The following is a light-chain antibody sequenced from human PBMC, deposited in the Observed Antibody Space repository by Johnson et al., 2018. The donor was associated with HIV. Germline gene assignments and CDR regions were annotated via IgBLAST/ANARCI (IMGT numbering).Light chain of an antibody. J-gene: IGLJ1*01. CDR3: GTWDSSLSAYV. V-gene: IGLV1-51*01. Sequence: QSVLTQPPSVSAAPGQKVTISCSGSSSNIANIYVSWYQQLPVTAPKLLIYDNNNRPSGIPDRFSGSKSGTSATLGITGLQTGDEADYYCGTWDSSLSAYVFGTGTKVTVL. CDR1: SSNIANIY. CDR2: DNN.